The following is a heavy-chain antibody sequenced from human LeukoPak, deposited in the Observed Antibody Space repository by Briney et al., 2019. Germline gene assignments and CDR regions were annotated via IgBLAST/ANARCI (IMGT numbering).Heavy chain of an antibody. D-gene: IGHD2-2*01. J-gene: IGHJ4*02. V-gene: IGHV4-59*11. CDR1: GGSIDSQY. CDR3: ARSGERYQLLPFDY. Sequence: SETLSLTCTVSGGSIDSQYWSWIRQPPGKGLEGSGYIYYSGSTDYNPSLKSRVTILVDTSKNQFSLKLRSVTAADTAVYYCARSGERYQLLPFDYWGQGILVTVSS. CDR2: IYYSGST.